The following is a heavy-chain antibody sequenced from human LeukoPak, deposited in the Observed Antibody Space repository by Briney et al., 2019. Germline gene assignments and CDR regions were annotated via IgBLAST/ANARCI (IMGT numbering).Heavy chain of an antibody. J-gene: IGHJ4*02. CDR1: GFTFSSYS. CDR3: ARILLWFGEFVFDY. CDR2: IHSGGNI. Sequence: GGSLRLSCAASGFTFSSYSMNWVCQAPGKGLEWVSVIHSGGNIYYADSVKGRFTISRDNSKNTLYLQMNSLRAEDTAVYYCARILLWFGEFVFDYWGQGTQVTVSS. V-gene: IGHV3-53*01. D-gene: IGHD3-10*01.